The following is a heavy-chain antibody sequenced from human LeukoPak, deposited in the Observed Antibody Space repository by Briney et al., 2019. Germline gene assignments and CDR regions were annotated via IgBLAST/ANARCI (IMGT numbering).Heavy chain of an antibody. CDR1: GFTFSSYA. Sequence: GGSLRLSCAASGFTFSSYAMSWVRQARGKGREWVSAISGSGGSTYYADSLKGRFTISRDNSTTTLYLQMNRLRAEDTAVYSCAKDQDPYCGGDCPPEAFDIWGQGTMVTVSS. V-gene: IGHV3-23*01. J-gene: IGHJ3*02. CDR3: AKDQDPYCGGDCPPEAFDI. D-gene: IGHD2-21*02. CDR2: ISGSGGST.